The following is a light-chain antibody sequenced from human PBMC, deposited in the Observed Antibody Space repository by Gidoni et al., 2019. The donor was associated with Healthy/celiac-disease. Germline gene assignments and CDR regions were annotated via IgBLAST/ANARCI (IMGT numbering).Light chain of an antibody. V-gene: IGKV3-15*01. Sequence: EIVMTQSPATLSVSPGERATLPSRASQSVSSNLAWYQQKPGQAPRLLIYGASTRATGIPARFSGSGSGTEFTLPISSLQSEDFAVYYCQQYNNWPLFTFGPGTKVDIK. CDR1: QSVSSN. J-gene: IGKJ3*01. CDR3: QQYNNWPLFT. CDR2: GAS.